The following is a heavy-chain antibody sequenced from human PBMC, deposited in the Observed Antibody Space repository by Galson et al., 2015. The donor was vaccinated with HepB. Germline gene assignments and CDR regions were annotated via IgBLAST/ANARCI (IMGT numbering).Heavy chain of an antibody. CDR3: AKDYYYDSSGYEPLDY. V-gene: IGHV3-23*01. Sequence: SLRLSCAASGFTFSNYTMKWVRQAPGKGLEWISVIGLTGDNIHYADSVKGRFTISRDNSKNTLYLQMNSLSAEDTAVYYCAKDYYYDSSGYEPLDYWGQGTLVTVSS. CDR1: GFTFSNYT. J-gene: IGHJ4*02. CDR2: IGLTGDNI. D-gene: IGHD3-22*01.